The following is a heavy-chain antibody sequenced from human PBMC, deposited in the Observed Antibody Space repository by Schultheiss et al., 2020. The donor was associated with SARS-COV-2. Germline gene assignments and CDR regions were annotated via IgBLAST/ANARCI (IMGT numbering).Heavy chain of an antibody. CDR2: IYYSGST. CDR1: GGSISSGGYS. CDR3: ARNDRYVPFDP. J-gene: IGHJ5*02. D-gene: IGHD2-21*01. Sequence: SQTLSLTCTVSGGSISSGGYSWGWVRQPPGKGLEWIGYIYYSGSTYYNPSLKSRVTISVDTSKNQFSLKLSSVTAADTAVYYCARNDRYVPFDPWGQGTLVTVSS. V-gene: IGHV4-30-4*08.